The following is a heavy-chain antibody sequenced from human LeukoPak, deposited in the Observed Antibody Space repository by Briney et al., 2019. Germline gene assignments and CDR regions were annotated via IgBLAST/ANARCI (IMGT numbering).Heavy chain of an antibody. Sequence: GGSLRLSCAASRFTFSSYAMSWVCQAPGKGLEWVSAISGSGGSTYYADSVKGRFTISRDNSKNTLYLQMKSLRAEDTAVYYCAKAGGVVPAAPEDYWGQGTLVTVSS. CDR1: RFTFSSYA. J-gene: IGHJ4*02. CDR3: AKAGGVVPAAPEDY. CDR2: ISGSGGST. D-gene: IGHD2-2*01. V-gene: IGHV3-23*01.